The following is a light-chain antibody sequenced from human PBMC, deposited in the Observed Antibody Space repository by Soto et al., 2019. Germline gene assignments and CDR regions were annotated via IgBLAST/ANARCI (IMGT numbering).Light chain of an antibody. Sequence: QSPLTQPASVSGSPGQSITISCTGTSSDVGDYNYVSWYQQHPGKAPKLVIYDVSNRPSGVSNRFSGSKSGNTASLTISGLQAEDEADYYCSSYTSSSTLVVFGTGTKVTVL. CDR3: SSYTSSSTLVV. J-gene: IGLJ1*01. V-gene: IGLV2-14*01. CDR2: DVS. CDR1: SSDVGDYNY.